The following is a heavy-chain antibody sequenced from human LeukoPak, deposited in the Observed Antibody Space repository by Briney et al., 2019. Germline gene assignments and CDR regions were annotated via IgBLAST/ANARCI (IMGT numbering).Heavy chain of an antibody. CDR1: GFAFSSYG. V-gene: IGHV3-33*01. CDR3: ARDIAGFDP. J-gene: IGHJ5*02. D-gene: IGHD2-15*01. CDR2: IWYDGSNK. Sequence: GGSLRLSCAASGFAFSSYGMHWVRQAPGKGLEWVAVIWYDGSNKYYADSVKGRFTISRDNSKNTLYLQMNSLRAEDTAVYYCARDIAGFDPWGQGTLVTVSS.